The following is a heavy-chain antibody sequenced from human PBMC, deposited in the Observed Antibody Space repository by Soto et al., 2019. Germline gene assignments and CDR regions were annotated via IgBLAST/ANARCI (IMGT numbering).Heavy chain of an antibody. D-gene: IGHD3-10*01. CDR2: INPYSGDT. V-gene: IGHV1-2*04. CDR1: GYTFTGNY. J-gene: IGHJ3*02. CDR3: ARGVSATITSPHDAFDI. Sequence: QVQLVQSGAEVKKPGASVKVSCKASGYTFTGNYIHWVRQAPGQGLEWIGWINPYSGDTNYAQNFQGWVTMTRDTSISTAYLELGRLSSADTAMYYCARGVSATITSPHDAFDIWGQGTMVTVSS.